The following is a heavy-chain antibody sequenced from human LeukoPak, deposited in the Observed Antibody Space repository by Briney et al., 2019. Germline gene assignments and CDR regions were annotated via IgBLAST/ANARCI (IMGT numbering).Heavy chain of an antibody. J-gene: IGHJ4*02. CDR2: ISSSGSTI. CDR3: ARRSGSSSTPFDY. CDR1: GFTFSDYY. V-gene: IGHV3-11*01. Sequence: GGSLRLSCAASGFTFSDYYMSWIRQAPGKGLECVSYISSSGSTIYYADSVKGRFTISRDNAKNSLYLQMNSLRAEDTAVYYCARRSGSSSTPFDYWGQGTLVTVSS. D-gene: IGHD1-26*01.